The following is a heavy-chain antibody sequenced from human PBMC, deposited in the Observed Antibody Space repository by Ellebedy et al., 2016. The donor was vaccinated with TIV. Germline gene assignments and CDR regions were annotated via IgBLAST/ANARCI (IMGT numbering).Heavy chain of an antibody. CDR1: GFTVSSNY. V-gene: IGHV3-66*01. J-gene: IGHJ6*02. D-gene: IGHD6-19*01. Sequence: GESLKISXAASGFTVSSNYMSWVRQAPGKGLEWVSVIYSGGSTYYADSVKGRFTISRDNSKNTLYLQMNSLRAEDTAVYYCARDFAGRRGALAGSYYYYGMDVWGQGTTVTVSS. CDR2: IYSGGST. CDR3: ARDFAGRRGALAGSYYYYGMDV.